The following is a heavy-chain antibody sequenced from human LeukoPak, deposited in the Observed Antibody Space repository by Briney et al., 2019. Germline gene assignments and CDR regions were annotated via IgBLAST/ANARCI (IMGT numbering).Heavy chain of an antibody. D-gene: IGHD2-2*01. Sequence: PGRSLRLSCAASGFTFSSYAMHWVRQAPGKGLEWVAVISYDGSNKYYADSVKGRFTISRDNSKNTLYLQMNSLRAEDTAVYYCARDTKVVPAAPGGIDPWGQGTLDTVSS. CDR1: GFTFSSYA. J-gene: IGHJ5*02. CDR3: ARDTKVVPAAPGGIDP. CDR2: ISYDGSNK. V-gene: IGHV3-30-3*01.